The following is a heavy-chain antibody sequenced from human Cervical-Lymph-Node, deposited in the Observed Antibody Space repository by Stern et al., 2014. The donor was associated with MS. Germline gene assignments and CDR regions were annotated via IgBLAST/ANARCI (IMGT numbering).Heavy chain of an antibody. J-gene: IGHJ4*02. Sequence: QVQLQESGPGLVKPSETLSLTCTVSGGSISSSIHYWAWMRKPPGKGLEWIASMYYNGRTFYNPSLRSRVSKSIDTSKNPFSLSLSSVTAADTAVYYCARQEFNNRWYVELRAFDSWGQGALVSVSS. CDR3: ARQEFNNRWYVELRAFDS. CDR1: GGSISSSIHY. V-gene: IGHV4-39*01. CDR2: MYYNGRT. D-gene: IGHD6-13*01.